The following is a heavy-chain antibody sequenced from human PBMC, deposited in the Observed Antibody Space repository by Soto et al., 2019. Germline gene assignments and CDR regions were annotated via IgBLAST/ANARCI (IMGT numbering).Heavy chain of an antibody. CDR1: GFTFSSYG. CDR3: AREIVTTGEYYFDS. V-gene: IGHV3-30*03. CDR2: ISYDGSNK. Sequence: PGGSLRLSCAASGFTFSSYGMHWVRQAPGKGLEWVAVISYDGSNKYYADSVKGRFTISRDNSKNTLYLQMNSLRAEDTAVYYCAREIVTTGEYYFDSWGQGTLVTVSS. J-gene: IGHJ4*02. D-gene: IGHD1-1*01.